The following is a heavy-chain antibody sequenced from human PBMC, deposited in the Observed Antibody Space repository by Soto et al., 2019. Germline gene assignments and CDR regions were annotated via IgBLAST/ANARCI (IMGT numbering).Heavy chain of an antibody. CDR2: INPSDGST. J-gene: IGHJ5*02. D-gene: IGHD2-15*01. CDR1: GYIFTDYS. Sequence: QVHLVQSGAEVKRPGASVKISCKTFGYIFTDYSIHWVRQAPGQGLEWMGKINPSDGSTKYALNFEGRISMTSATSTATVYMEFGSLTPDATAVFYCAAGVASTEGACSCWLDPGGQGSLVT. V-gene: IGHV1-46*01. CDR3: AAGVASTEGACSCWLDP.